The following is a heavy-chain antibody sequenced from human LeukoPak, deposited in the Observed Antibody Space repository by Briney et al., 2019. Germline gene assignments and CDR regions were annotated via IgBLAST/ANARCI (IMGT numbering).Heavy chain of an antibody. CDR2: ISSNGGST. J-gene: IGHJ4*02. Sequence: PGWSLRLSCSDSGFIFSNYAMHWVRQAPGKGLEYVSAISSNGGSTYYADSVKGRFAISRDNSKNTLYLQMSSLRAEDTAVYYCVKGKGIAVTSLDYWGQGTLVTVSS. CDR1: GFIFSNYA. V-gene: IGHV3-64D*06. CDR3: VKGKGIAVTSLDY. D-gene: IGHD6-19*01.